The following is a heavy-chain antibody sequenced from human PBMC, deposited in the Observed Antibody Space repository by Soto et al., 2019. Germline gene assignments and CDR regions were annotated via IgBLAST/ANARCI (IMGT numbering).Heavy chain of an antibody. CDR2: IDGSGGTT. CDR1: EFPFSSTD. Sequence: GGSLRLSCAASEFPFSSTDMTWVRQAPGKGLEWVSTIDGSGGTTYYADSVKGRFTISRDNSINTVYLQMNSLRTDDTALYYCAKNSGWFNTWGQGALVTVSS. J-gene: IGHJ5*02. CDR3: AKNSGWFNT. V-gene: IGHV3-23*01. D-gene: IGHD3-10*01.